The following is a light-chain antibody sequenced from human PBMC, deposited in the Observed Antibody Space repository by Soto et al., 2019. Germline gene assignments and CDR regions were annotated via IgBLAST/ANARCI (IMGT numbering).Light chain of an antibody. CDR2: AAS. J-gene: IGKJ2*01. CDR1: QNIIFY. Sequence: TRSPFSLFSSVGDRVTITCRASQNIIFYLNWYQQKPGKAPKLLIYAASNLQSGVPSRFSGSGSGTDFTLTISSLQPEDFATYFCQQSYTTPVYSFGQGTKVDIK. CDR3: QQSYTTPVYS. V-gene: IGKV1-39*01.